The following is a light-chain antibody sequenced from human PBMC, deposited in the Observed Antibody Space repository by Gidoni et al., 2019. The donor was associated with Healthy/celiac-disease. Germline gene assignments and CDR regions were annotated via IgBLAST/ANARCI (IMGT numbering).Light chain of an antibody. J-gene: IGKJ5*01. CDR1: QSILYSSNNKNY. CDR3: QQYYGTPIT. V-gene: IGKV4-1*01. Sequence: DIVMTQAPDSLAVSLGERATINCKSSQSILYSSNNKNYLAWYQQKPGQPPKLLIYWASTRESGVPDLFSGSGSGTDFTLTISSLQAEDVAVYYCQQYYGTPITFXXXTRLEIK. CDR2: WAS.